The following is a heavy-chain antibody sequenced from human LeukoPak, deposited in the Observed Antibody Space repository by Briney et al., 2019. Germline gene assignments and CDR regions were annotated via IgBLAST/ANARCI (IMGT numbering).Heavy chain of an antibody. CDR1: GGSISSGGYY. CDR2: IYYSGST. Sequence: SQTLSLTCTVSGGSISSGGYYWSWIRQHPGKGLEWIGYIYYSGSTYYNPSLKSRVTISVDTSKNQFSLKLSSVTAADTAVYYCARGGDILTGYYIDYWGQGTLVTVSS. CDR3: ARGGDILTGYYIDY. V-gene: IGHV4-31*03. J-gene: IGHJ4*02. D-gene: IGHD3-9*01.